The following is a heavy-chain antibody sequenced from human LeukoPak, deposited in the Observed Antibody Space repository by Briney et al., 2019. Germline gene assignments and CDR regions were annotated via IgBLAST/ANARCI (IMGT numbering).Heavy chain of an antibody. Sequence: GRSLRLSCVASGFTLSTYAIHWVRQPPGKGLVWVAVMSPDGTNKYYADSVKGRFTISRDSSKNTLFLQMNGLRVDDTAGYYCARDHSNLDFHYYNVEVWGQGTTVT. D-gene: IGHD3-3*01. V-gene: IGHV3-30*04. J-gene: IGHJ6*02. CDR1: GFTLSTYA. CDR3: ARDHSNLDFHYYNVEV. CDR2: MSPDGTNK.